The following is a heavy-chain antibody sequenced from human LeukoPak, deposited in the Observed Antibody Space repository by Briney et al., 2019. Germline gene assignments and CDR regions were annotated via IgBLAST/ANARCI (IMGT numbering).Heavy chain of an antibody. D-gene: IGHD1-26*01. Sequence: GGSLRLSCAASGFTFSSYDMHWVRQALGKGLELVAVISYDGSNKYYADSVKGRVTISRDNSKSTLYLQMNSLRAEDTAVYYCAKAQHAGGSYYGVDYWGQGTLVTVSS. CDR3: AKAQHAGGSYYGVDY. J-gene: IGHJ4*02. V-gene: IGHV3-30*18. CDR2: ISYDGSNK. CDR1: GFTFSSYD.